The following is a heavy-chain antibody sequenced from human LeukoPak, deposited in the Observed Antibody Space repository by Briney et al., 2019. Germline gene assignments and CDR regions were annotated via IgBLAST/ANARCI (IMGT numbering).Heavy chain of an antibody. J-gene: IGHJ6*02. CDR1: GGTFSSYA. V-gene: IGHV1-69*04. CDR2: IIPILGIA. Sequence: SVKVSCKASGGTFSSYAISWVRQAPGQGLEWMGRIIPILGIANYAQKFQGRVTITADKSTSTAYMELSSLRSEDTAVYYCASPRGYNYGDYGMDVWGQGTTVTVSS. CDR3: ASPRGYNYGDYGMDV. D-gene: IGHD5-18*01.